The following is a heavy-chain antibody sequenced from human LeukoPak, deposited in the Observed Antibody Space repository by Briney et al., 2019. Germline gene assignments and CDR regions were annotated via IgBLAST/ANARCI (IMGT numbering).Heavy chain of an antibody. V-gene: IGHV4-34*01. Sequence: SETLSLTCAVYGVSFSGYYWSWIRQPPGKGLEWIGEINHSGSTNYNPSLKSRVTISVDTSKNQFSLKLSSVTAADTAVYYCARAWLQSGKCFDYWGQGTLVTVSS. CDR1: GVSFSGYY. J-gene: IGHJ4*02. CDR2: INHSGST. D-gene: IGHD5-24*01. CDR3: ARAWLQSGKCFDY.